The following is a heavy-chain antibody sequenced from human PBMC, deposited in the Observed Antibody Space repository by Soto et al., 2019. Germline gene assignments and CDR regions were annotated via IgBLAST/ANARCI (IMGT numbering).Heavy chain of an antibody. Sequence: QVQLQESGPGLVKPSETLSLTCTVSGGSISSYYWSWIRQPPGEGLEWIGYIYYSGSTNYNPSLKSRVTISVDTSKNQFSLKLSSVTAADTAVYYCARGIVVVPAAILWFDPWGQGTLVTVSS. CDR1: GGSISSYY. CDR3: ARGIVVVPAAILWFDP. J-gene: IGHJ5*02. CDR2: IYYSGST. D-gene: IGHD2-2*02. V-gene: IGHV4-59*01.